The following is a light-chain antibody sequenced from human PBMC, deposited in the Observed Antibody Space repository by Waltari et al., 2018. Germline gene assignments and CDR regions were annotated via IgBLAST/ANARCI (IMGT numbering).Light chain of an antibody. J-gene: IGKJ1*01. CDR2: WAS. CDR3: QQYYATPRT. V-gene: IGKV4-1*01. Sequence: DIVMTQSPDSLAVSLGERATINCKSSQSVFYSSNNRNYLGWYQHKAGQPPKLLIYWASTRESGVPDRFNGSGSGTDFTLTISNLQAEDVAVYYCQQYYATPRTFGQGTKVAIK. CDR1: QSVFYSSNNRNY.